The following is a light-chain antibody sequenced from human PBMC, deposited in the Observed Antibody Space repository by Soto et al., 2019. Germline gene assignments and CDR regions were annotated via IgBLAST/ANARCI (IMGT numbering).Light chain of an antibody. Sequence: QSALTQPASVSGSPGQSIAISCTGTSSDVVTYKYVSWYQQHPGKAPKLMIYEVSIWPSGVSDRFSGSKSGNTASLTISGLRPEDAAYYSCCSYAGSTTRVVFGGGTKLTVL. J-gene: IGLJ2*01. V-gene: IGLV2-14*01. CDR2: EVS. CDR3: CSYAGSTTRVV. CDR1: SSDVVTYKY.